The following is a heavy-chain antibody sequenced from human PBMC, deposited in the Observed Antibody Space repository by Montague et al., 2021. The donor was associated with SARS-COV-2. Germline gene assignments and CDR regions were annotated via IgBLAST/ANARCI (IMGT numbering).Heavy chain of an antibody. D-gene: IGHD4-23*01. J-gene: IGHJ3*02. CDR3: VRDHPYGGPRGAYDI. V-gene: IGHV4-59*01. CDR1: GGSITGYY. Sequence: SETLSLTCTVSGGSITGYYWSWLRRSPGKGLEWIAYIYDCGAVNYNPSXXSRVTISTDTSKNQLSLKVSSVTAADTAVYYCVRDHPYGGPRGAYDIWGQGTVVTVSS. CDR2: IYDCGAV.